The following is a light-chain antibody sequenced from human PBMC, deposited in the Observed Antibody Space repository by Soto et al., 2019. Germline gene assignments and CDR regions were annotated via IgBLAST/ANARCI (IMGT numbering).Light chain of an antibody. CDR3: QTYDRSLSASV. J-gene: IGLJ2*01. V-gene: IGLV1-40*01. CDR1: SSNIGAGYD. CDR2: GDK. Sequence: QPVLTQPPSVSGAPGQRVTISCTGSSSNIGAGYDVHWYQHLPGTAPKVLIYGDKNRPSGVPDRFSGSTSGTSASLAITGLQAEDEADYYCQTYDRSLSASVFGGGTKLTVL.